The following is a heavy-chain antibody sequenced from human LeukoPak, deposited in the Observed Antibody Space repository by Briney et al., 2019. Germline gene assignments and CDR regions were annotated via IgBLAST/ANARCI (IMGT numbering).Heavy chain of an antibody. V-gene: IGHV3-23*01. D-gene: IGHD6-19*01. CDR1: GFTFSSYA. CDR2: ISGSGGST. Sequence: PGGSLRLSCAASGFTFSSYAMSWVRQAPGKGLEWVSAISGSGGSTYYADSVKGRFTIPRDNSKNTLYLQMNSLRAEDTAVYYCAKEPRKRTGYSSGWYERYWGQGTLVTVSS. J-gene: IGHJ4*02. CDR3: AKEPRKRTGYSSGWYERY.